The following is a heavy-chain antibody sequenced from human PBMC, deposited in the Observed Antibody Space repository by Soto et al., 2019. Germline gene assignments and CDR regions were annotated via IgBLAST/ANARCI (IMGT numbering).Heavy chain of an antibody. J-gene: IGHJ4*02. D-gene: IGHD6-6*01. CDR2: INHSGST. CDR3: ARGMGSSLN. V-gene: IGHV4-34*01. CDR1: GGSFSGYY. Sequence: QVQLQQWGAGLLKPSETLSLTCAVYGGSFSGYYWSWIRQPPGKGLEWIGEINHSGSTNYNPSLKSRGTISVDTSKNQFSLKLSSVTAADRAVYYCARGMGSSLNWGQGTLVTVSS.